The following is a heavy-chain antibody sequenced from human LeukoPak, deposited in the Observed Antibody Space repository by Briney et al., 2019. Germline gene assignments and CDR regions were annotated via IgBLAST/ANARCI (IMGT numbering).Heavy chain of an antibody. D-gene: IGHD3-3*01. CDR3: ARSPVRFTNDY. J-gene: IGHJ4*02. Sequence: SETLSLTCTVSGGSISSYYWSWIRQPPGKGLEWIGYIHGSGNTDYNPSLKSRVTISVDTSKNQFSLKLSSVTAADTAVYYCARSPVRFTNDYWGQGTLVTVSS. CDR2: IHGSGNT. CDR1: GGSISSYY. V-gene: IGHV4-59*13.